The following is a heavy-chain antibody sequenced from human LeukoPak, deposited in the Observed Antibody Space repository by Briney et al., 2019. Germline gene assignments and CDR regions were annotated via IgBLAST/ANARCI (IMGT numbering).Heavy chain of an antibody. V-gene: IGHV1-2*02. CDR3: ARVVDILTGHDTALDY. Sequence: ASVKVSCKASGYTFSGYYVHWVRQAPGQGLEWMGWINPNTGGTNFAQNFQGRVTMTTVTSISTAYMELSRLRSDDTAVYYCARVVDILTGHDTALDYWGQGTLVTVSS. J-gene: IGHJ4*02. CDR2: INPNTGGT. CDR1: GYTFSGYY. D-gene: IGHD3-9*01.